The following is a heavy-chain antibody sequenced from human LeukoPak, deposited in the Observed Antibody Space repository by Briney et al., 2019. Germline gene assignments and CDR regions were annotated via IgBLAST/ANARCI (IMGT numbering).Heavy chain of an antibody. D-gene: IGHD3-10*01. CDR3: AKQRNFYGSDTSSDV. J-gene: IGHJ6*02. CDR1: GFTFSSYG. V-gene: IGHV3-23*01. Sequence: PGGSLRLSCAASGFTFSSYGMNWVRRAPGKGLEWVSTISGSGTKYYANSVKGRFTISRENSKKSLYLKMNSLRPEDAAVYYCAKQRNFYGSDTSSDVWGQGTTVTVSS. CDR2: ISGSGTK.